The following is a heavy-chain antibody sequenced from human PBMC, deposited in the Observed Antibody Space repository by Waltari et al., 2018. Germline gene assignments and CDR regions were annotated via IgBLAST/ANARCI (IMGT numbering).Heavy chain of an antibody. J-gene: IGHJ5*02. D-gene: IGHD2-21*02. CDR3: ARGGGGDWEWFDP. CDR1: GGSISGFS. V-gene: IGHV4-59*01. Sequence: QGQLQESGPSLLKPSETLSLICPVSGGSISGFSWSWVRQPPGKGLDWIGYIYYTGRINFNPSLKSRVTMSVDTSKNQFSLKLGSVTAADTAFYYCARGGGGDWEWFDPWGQGTLVTVSS. CDR2: IYYTGRI.